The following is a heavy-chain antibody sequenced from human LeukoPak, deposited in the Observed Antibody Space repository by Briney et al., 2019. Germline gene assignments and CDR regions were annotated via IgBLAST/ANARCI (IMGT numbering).Heavy chain of an antibody. Sequence: KPSETLSLTCAVYGGSFSGYYWGWIRQPPGKGLEWIGEIIHRGSTNYNPSLKSRVTISVDTSKNQFSLTLSSVTAADTAVYYCARETEKQWQYWGQGTMVTVSS. V-gene: IGHV4-34*12. J-gene: IGHJ3*01. D-gene: IGHD6-19*01. CDR2: IIHRGST. CDR1: GGSFSGYY. CDR3: ARETEKQWQY.